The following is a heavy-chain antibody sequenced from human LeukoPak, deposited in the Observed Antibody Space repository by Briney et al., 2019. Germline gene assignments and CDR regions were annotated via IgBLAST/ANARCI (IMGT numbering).Heavy chain of an antibody. CDR3: ARGFRTATVTTLFDY. J-gene: IGHJ4*02. D-gene: IGHD4-17*01. CDR2: IYYSGST. CDR1: GGSISSSSYY. V-gene: IGHV4-39*07. Sequence: SETLSLTCTVSGGSISSSSYYWGWIRQPPGKGLEWIGSIYYSGSTYYNPSLKSRVTISVDTSKNQFSLKLSSVTAADTAVYYCARGFRTATVTTLFDYWGQGTLVTVSS.